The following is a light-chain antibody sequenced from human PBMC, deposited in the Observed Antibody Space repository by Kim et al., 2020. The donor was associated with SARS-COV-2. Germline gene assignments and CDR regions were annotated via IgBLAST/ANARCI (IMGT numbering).Light chain of an antibody. Sequence: HSITISRSEGRSDIGRNTENGNHQFPGTTPNLHVYSNTPRPSGVPQRFSGSKSGNSASLAITELQSEDEADYYCASWDDSLGGWVFGGGTQLTVL. CDR2: SNT. J-gene: IGLJ3*02. CDR3: ASWDDSLGGWV. CDR1: RSDIGRNT. V-gene: IGLV1-44*01.